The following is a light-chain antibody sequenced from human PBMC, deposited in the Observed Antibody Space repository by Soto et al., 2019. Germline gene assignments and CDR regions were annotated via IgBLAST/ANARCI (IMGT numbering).Light chain of an antibody. CDR2: ETT. CDR3: CSYTGSYTLM. CDR1: SSDVGAYHL. J-gene: IGLJ3*02. V-gene: IGLV2-23*01. Sequence: QSTLTQPASVSGSPGQSITISCSVTSSDVGAYHLVSWYQHHPGKVPQLIIHETTKRPSGVSNRFSGSKSGNTASLTISGLQAEDEADYSCCSYTGSYTLMFGGGTKVTVL.